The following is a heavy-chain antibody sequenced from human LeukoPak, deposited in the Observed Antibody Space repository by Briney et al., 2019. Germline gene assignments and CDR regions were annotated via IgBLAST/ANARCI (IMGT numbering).Heavy chain of an antibody. J-gene: IGHJ5*02. CDR2: INPNSGGT. V-gene: IGHV1-2*04. CDR1: GYTFTGYY. Sequence: GASVKVSCKASGYTFTGYYMHWVRQAPGQGLEWMGWINPNSGGTNYAQKFQGWVTMTRDTSISTAYMELSRLRSDDTAVYYCARDQGPPSPWSGYSNWFDPWGQGTLVTVSS. CDR3: ARDQGPPSPWSGYSNWFDP. D-gene: IGHD3-3*01.